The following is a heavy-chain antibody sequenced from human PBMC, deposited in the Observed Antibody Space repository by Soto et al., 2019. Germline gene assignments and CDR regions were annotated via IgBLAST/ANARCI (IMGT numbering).Heavy chain of an antibody. D-gene: IGHD3-10*01. CDR2: INPNSGGT. V-gene: IGHV1-2*04. Sequence: ASVKVSCKASGYTFTGYYMHWVRQAPGQGLEWMGWINPNSGGTNYAQKFQGWVTMTRDTSISTAYMELSRLRSDGTAVYYCARDMRVLWFGELWGYYYYGMDVWGQGTTVTVSS. CDR1: GYTFTGYY. J-gene: IGHJ6*02. CDR3: ARDMRVLWFGELWGYYYYGMDV.